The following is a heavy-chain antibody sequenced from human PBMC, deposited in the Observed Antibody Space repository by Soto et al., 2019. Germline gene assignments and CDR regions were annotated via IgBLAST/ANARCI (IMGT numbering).Heavy chain of an antibody. Sequence: EVQLVESGGGLVQPGGSLRLSCGASGFTFRTYWLSWVRQVPGKGPEWVANIDQDGSEKNYVDSVKGRFTISRDNATNSLYLQMSSLRAEDTALYYCARDGSTSWYSYDYHGMDVWGQGTTVTVSS. CDR3: ARDGSTSWYSYDYHGMDV. D-gene: IGHD5-18*01. J-gene: IGHJ6*02. CDR2: IDQDGSEK. CDR1: GFTFRTYW. V-gene: IGHV3-7*05.